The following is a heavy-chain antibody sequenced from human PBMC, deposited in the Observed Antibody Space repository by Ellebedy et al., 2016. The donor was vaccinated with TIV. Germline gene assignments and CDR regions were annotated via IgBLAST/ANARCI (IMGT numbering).Heavy chain of an antibody. V-gene: IGHV3-53*01. CDR3: ARGLPGDYYYYYYGMDV. D-gene: IGHD4-17*01. J-gene: IGHJ6*02. Sequence: GESLKISCAASGFTVSSNYMSCVRQAPGKGLEWVSVIYSDGSTYYADSVKGRFTITRDNSKNTLYIQMTSLRAEDTAVYYCARGLPGDYYYYYYGMDVWGQGTTVTVSS. CDR2: IYSDGST. CDR1: GFTVSSNY.